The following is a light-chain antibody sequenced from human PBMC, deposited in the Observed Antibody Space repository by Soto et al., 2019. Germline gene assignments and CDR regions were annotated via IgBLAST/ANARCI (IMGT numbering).Light chain of an antibody. Sequence: QSALTQPRSVSGSPGQSVTISCTGTGNDVGAYNYVSWYQQHPGRPPKLLIYGVVRWPSGVPDRFSGSKSGNTASLTISGLQAEDEADYFCCSYAGGYTYIFGTANKVTV. CDR1: GNDVGAYNY. CDR3: CSYAGGYTYI. J-gene: IGLJ1*01. CDR2: GVV. V-gene: IGLV2-11*01.